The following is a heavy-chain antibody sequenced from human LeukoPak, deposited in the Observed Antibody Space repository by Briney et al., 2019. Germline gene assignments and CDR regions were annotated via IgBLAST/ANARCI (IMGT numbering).Heavy chain of an antibody. J-gene: IGHJ4*02. V-gene: IGHV3-21*01. Sequence: PGGSLRLSCAASGFTFSSYSMNWVRQAPGKGLEWVSSISSSSSYIYYADSVKGRFTISRDNAKNSLYLQMNSLRAEDTAVYHCARVGYYYDSSGYYYYFDYWGQGTLVTVSS. CDR2: ISSSSSYI. D-gene: IGHD3-22*01. CDR1: GFTFSSYS. CDR3: ARVGYYYDSSGYYYYFDY.